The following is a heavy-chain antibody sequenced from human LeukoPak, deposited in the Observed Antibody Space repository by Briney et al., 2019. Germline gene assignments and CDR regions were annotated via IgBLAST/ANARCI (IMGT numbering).Heavy chain of an antibody. Sequence: PGGSLRLSCAGSRFTFSSYWMSWVRQAPGKGLEWVATIKQDGGEKLYVDSVKGRFTISRDNAENSLYLQMNSLRAEDTAIYYCARDLSFDTWGQGTMVTVSS. CDR1: RFTFSSYW. CDR3: ARDLSFDT. V-gene: IGHV3-7*04. CDR2: IKQDGGEK. J-gene: IGHJ3*02.